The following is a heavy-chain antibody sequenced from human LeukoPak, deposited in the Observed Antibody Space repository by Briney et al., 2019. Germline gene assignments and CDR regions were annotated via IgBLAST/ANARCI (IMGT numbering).Heavy chain of an antibody. CDR3: AGDYSSGSFDY. V-gene: IGHV6-1*01. D-gene: IGHD6-19*01. J-gene: IGHJ4*02. Sequence: KPSKTLSLTCAISGDSVCSNSAAWNRIRESPLGGLEWLGRTYSRSKCYNDYAASVKSRIPITPDTSKNQCSLQLTSVTPEDTAVYDCAGDYSSGSFDYWGQGTLVTVSS. CDR2: TYSRSKCYN. CDR1: GDSVCSNSAA.